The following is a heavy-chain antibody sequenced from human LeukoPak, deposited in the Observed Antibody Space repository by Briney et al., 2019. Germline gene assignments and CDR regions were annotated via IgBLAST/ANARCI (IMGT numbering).Heavy chain of an antibody. CDR1: GGSISSYY. V-gene: IGHV4-4*07. J-gene: IGHJ5*02. D-gene: IGHD2-2*01. Sequence: PSETLSLTCTVSGGSISSYYWSWIRQPAGKGLEWIGRIYTSGSTNYNPSLKSRVTMSVDTSKNQFSLKLSSVTAADTAVYYCARYCSSTNCPSNWFDPWGQGTLVTVSS. CDR2: IYTSGST. CDR3: ARYCSSTNCPSNWFDP.